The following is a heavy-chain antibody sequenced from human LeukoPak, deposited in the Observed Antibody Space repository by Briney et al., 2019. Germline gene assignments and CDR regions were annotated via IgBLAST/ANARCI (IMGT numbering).Heavy chain of an antibody. J-gene: IGHJ4*02. CDR3: AKGDLYVGFDY. D-gene: IGHD3-16*01. CDR2: IKPDGSGT. CDR1: GFTFSSNW. Sequence: GGSLRLSCAASGFTFSSNWMSWVRQVPGKGLEWVANIKPDGSGTYYVDSVKGRFTISRDNAKNSLYLQMNTLRAEDTAVYYCAKGDLYVGFDYWGQGTLVTVSS. V-gene: IGHV3-7*01.